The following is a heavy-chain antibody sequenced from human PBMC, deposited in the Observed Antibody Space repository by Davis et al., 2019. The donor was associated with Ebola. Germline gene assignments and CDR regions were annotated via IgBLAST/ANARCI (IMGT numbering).Heavy chain of an antibody. CDR2: SYHSAST. CDR1: GYSISSGYY. Sequence: SETLSLTCTVSGYSISSGYYWGWIRQPPPLFLSFLGTSYHSASTYYNPSLKSRVTISVDTSKNQFSLKLSSVTAADTAVYYCARVPGVDYGDWYFDYWGQGTLVTVSS. D-gene: IGHD4-17*01. V-gene: IGHV4-38-2*02. CDR3: ARVPGVDYGDWYFDY. J-gene: IGHJ4*02.